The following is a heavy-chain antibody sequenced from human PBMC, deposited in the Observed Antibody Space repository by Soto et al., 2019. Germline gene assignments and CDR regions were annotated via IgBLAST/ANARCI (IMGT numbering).Heavy chain of an antibody. CDR1: GFIFSNYV. V-gene: IGHV3-23*01. J-gene: IGHJ4*02. CDR3: AKRPRALLTFDY. Sequence: GGSLRLSCAASGFIFSNYVMSWVRQAPGKGLEWASSISDSGGTSYYADSVKGRFTISRDNSKNTLYLQMNSLRAEDTAIYYCAKRPRALLTFDYWGQGTLVTVSS. CDR2: ISDSGGTS. D-gene: IGHD1-26*01.